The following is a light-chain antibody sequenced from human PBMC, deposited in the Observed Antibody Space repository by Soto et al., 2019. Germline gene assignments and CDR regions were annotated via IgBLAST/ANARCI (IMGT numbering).Light chain of an antibody. CDR3: QKYNNWPQT. Sequence: EIVMTQSPAILSVSPGERATLSCRASQSVSSNLAWYQQKPGQAPRLLIYGESTRATGIPDRFSGSGSGTELTLTISSLQSEDFAVYYCQKYNNWPQTCGQGTKVDI. CDR1: QSVSSN. V-gene: IGKV3-15*01. CDR2: GES. J-gene: IGKJ1*01.